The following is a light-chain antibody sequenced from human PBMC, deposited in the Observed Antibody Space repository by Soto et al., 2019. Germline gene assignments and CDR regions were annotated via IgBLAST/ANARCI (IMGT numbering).Light chain of an antibody. Sequence: QTVVTQEPSFSVSPGGTVTLTCGLSSGSVSMSYYPTWYQQTPGQAPRTLIXNTNTRSSGVPDRFSGSILGNKAALDITGXXXXXXXNYYCVLYVGSGIWIFGGGTKLTVL. CDR2: NTN. CDR1: SGSVSMSYY. CDR3: VLYVGSGIWI. V-gene: IGLV8-61*01. J-gene: IGLJ2*01.